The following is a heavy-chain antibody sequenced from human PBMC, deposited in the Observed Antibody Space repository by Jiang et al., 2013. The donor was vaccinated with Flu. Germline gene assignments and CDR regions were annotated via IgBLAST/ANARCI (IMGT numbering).Heavy chain of an antibody. V-gene: IGHV1-2*04. D-gene: IGHD6-13*01. CDR2: INPNSGGT. Sequence: SVKVSCKASGYTFTSYGISWVRQAPGQGLEWMGWINPNSGGTNYAQKFQGWVTMTRDTSISTAYMELSRLRSDDTAVYYCARDQGIAGRYYYYGMDVWGQGTTVTVSS. CDR1: GYTFTSYG. J-gene: IGHJ6*02. CDR3: ARDQGIAGRYYYYGMDV.